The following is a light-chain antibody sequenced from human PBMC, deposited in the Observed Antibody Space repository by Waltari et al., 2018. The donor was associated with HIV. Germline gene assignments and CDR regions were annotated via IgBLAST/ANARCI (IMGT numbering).Light chain of an antibody. V-gene: IGLV2-23*02. CDR1: SSYVGSYNL. Sequence: QSALTQPASVSGSPGQSITIPCTGTSSYVGSYNLVSWYQQHPGKAPKVMIYEVSKRPSGVSNRFSGSKSGNTASLTISGLQAEDEADYYCCSYAGSSTHVVFGGGTKLTVL. J-gene: IGLJ2*01. CDR2: EVS. CDR3: CSYAGSSTHVV.